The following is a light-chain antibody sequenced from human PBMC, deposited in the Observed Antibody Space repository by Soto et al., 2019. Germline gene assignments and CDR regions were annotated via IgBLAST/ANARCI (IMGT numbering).Light chain of an antibody. J-gene: IGLJ1*01. CDR2: EVT. Sequence: QSVLTQPASVSGSPGQSITIPCTRTSSDIGNYNAVSWYQQHPGKAPKLIIYEVTNRPSEVSDRFSGSKSGNTASLTISGLQAEDEADYYCGSWTTYRPYVFATGTKVTVL. V-gene: IGLV2-14*01. CDR3: GSWTTYRPYV. CDR1: SSDIGNYNA.